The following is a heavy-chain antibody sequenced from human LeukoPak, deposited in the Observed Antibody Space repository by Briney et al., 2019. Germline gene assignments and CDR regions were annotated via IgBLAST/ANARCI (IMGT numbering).Heavy chain of an antibody. Sequence: SETLSLTCTVSGYSISSGYYWGWIRQPPGKGLEWIGSIYHSGSTYYNPSLKSRVTISVDTSKNQFSLKLSSVTAADTAVYYCARYQLLYHDYWGQGTLVTVSP. V-gene: IGHV4-38-2*02. CDR1: GYSISSGYY. D-gene: IGHD2-2*02. CDR3: ARYQLLYHDY. J-gene: IGHJ4*02. CDR2: IYHSGST.